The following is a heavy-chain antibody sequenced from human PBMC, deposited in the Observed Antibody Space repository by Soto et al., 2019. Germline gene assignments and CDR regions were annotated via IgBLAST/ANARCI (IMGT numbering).Heavy chain of an antibody. CDR1: GFTFSSYA. CDR3: AREGGRAGRYCSGGSCSDDAFDI. J-gene: IGHJ3*02. D-gene: IGHD2-15*01. V-gene: IGHV3-64*01. Sequence: GGSLRLSCAASGFTFSSYAMHWVRQAPGKGLEYVSAISSNGGSTYYANSVEGRFTISRDNSKNTLYLQMGSLRAEDMAVYYCAREGGRAGRYCSGGSCSDDAFDIWGQGTMATVSS. CDR2: ISSNGGST.